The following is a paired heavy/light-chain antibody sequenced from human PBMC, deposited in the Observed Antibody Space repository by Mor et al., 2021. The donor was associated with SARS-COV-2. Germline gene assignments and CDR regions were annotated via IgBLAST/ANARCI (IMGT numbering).Heavy chain of an antibody. V-gene: IGHV1-24*01. D-gene: IGHD5-18*01. J-gene: IGHJ4*02. Sequence: QVQLLQSGAEVKKPGASVKVSCKVSGYTLTKVSMHWVRQAPGKGLEWMGGFDPEDVETIYAQKFQGRVTMTEDTSTDTAYLELSSLRSEDTAMYYCATGAMGLWGQGTLVTVSS. CDR1: GYTLTKVS. CDR2: FDPEDVET. CDR3: ATGAMGL.
Light chain of an antibody. Sequence: SFELTQPPSVSVSPGQTARITCSADALPNQYAYWYQQKPGQAPVLLIYKDSERPSEIPERFSGSSSGTTVTLTISGVQAEDEADYYCQSADSSGTVVFGGGTKLTVL. CDR2: KDS. J-gene: IGLJ2*01. CDR3: QSADSSGTVV. CDR1: ALPNQY. V-gene: IGLV3-25*03.